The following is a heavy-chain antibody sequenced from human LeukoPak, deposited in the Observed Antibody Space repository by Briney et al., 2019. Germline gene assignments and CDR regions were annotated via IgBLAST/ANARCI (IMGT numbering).Heavy chain of an antibody. CDR2: IYYDGST. CDR3: ARFLGGNPYYMDV. Sequence: SETLSLTCTVSGASISTYYWSWIRQPPGKGLEWVASIYYDGSTYYSPSLKSRVTISVDTSKNHFSLKLTSVTAADTAIYYCARFLGGNPYYMDVWGEGTTVTVSS. D-gene: IGHD3-3*01. V-gene: IGHV4-59*01. CDR1: GASISTYY. J-gene: IGHJ6*03.